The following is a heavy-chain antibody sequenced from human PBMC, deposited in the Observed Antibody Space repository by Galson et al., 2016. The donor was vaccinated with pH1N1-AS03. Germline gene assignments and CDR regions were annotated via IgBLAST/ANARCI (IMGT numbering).Heavy chain of an antibody. Sequence: SVKVSCKASGGTFSNYAISWMRQAPGQGLEWMGGIHPIFGTPSYAQNFRGRLTITADHSTSAAYMELTSLTSEDTAISYCARDRHYDTSGRFYYESEHWGQGTLVIVSS. CDR2: IHPIFGTP. CDR1: GGTFSNYA. D-gene: IGHD3-22*01. V-gene: IGHV1-69*13. CDR3: ARDRHYDTSGRFYYESEH. J-gene: IGHJ4*02.